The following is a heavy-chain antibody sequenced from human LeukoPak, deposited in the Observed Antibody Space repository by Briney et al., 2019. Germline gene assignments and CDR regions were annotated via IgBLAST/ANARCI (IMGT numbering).Heavy chain of an antibody. CDR3: ATKEGVVAVAGTFDY. Sequence: GGSLRLSCTVSGFTFSSYTMNWVRQAPGKGLEWVASISSSSTYMYNADSVKGRFTISRDNAKNSLYLQMNSLRAEDTAVYYCATKEGVVAVAGTFDYWGQGTLVPVAS. CDR2: ISSSSTYM. CDR1: GFTFSSYT. V-gene: IGHV3-21*01. J-gene: IGHJ4*02. D-gene: IGHD6-13*01.